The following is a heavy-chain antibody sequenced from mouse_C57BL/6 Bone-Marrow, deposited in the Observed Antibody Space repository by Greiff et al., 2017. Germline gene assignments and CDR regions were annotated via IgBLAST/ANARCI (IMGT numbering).Heavy chain of an antibody. CDR2: ISYDGSN. CDR1: GYSITSGYY. CDR3: ARGGDYYGTY. V-gene: IGHV3-6*01. Sequence: EVQLQQSGPGLVKPSQSLSLTCSVTGYSITSGYYWNWIRHFPGNKLEWMGYISYDGSNNYNPSLKNRISITRDTSKNQFFLKLNSVTTEDTATYYCARGGDYYGTYWGQGTLVTVSA. J-gene: IGHJ3*01. D-gene: IGHD1-1*01.